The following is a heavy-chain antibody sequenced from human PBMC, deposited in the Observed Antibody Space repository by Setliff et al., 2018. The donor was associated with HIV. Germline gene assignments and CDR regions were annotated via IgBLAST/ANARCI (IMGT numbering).Heavy chain of an antibody. V-gene: IGHV5-51*01. CDR1: GYSFTSYW. CDR3: ARLGEQWLGGGYYYYMDV. D-gene: IGHD6-19*01. CDR2: IYPGDSDT. Sequence: PGESLKISCKGSGYSFTSYWIGWVRQMPGKGLEWMGIIYPGDSDTRYSPSFQGQVTISADKSISTASLQWSSLKASDTAMYYCARLGEQWLGGGYYYYMDVWGKGTTVTVSS. J-gene: IGHJ6*03.